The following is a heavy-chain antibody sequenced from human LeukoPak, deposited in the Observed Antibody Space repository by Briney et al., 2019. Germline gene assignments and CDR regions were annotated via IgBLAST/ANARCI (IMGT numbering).Heavy chain of an antibody. CDR3: ARRAELGMRYFDS. Sequence: GESLKISCQTSGYIFTDYWIGWARQMPGKGLEWMASIYCDGSKTIYSLFFQTQVTISVDKSTNTAYLQWTSLKASDTAIYFCARRAELGMRYFDSWGQGALVTVSS. D-gene: IGHD3-16*01. CDR1: GYIFTDYW. J-gene: IGHJ4*02. V-gene: IGHV5-51*01. CDR2: IYCDGSKT.